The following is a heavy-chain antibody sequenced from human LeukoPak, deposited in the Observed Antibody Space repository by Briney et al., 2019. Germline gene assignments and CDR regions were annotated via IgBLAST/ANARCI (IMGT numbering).Heavy chain of an antibody. V-gene: IGHV1-8*01. D-gene: IGHD3-16*01. CDR2: MNPNSGNT. J-gene: IGHJ3*02. CDR3: ARVLQIYDYVWGSSTDAFDI. CDR1: GYTFTSYD. Sequence: ASVKVSCKASGYTFTSYDINWVRQATGQGLEWMGWMNPNSGNTGYAQKFQGRVTMTRNTSISTAYMELSSLRSEDTAVYYCARVLQIYDYVWGSSTDAFDIWGQGTMVTVS.